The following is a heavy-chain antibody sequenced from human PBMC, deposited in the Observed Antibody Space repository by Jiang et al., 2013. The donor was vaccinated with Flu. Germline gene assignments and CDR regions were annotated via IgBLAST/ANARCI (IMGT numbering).Heavy chain of an antibody. CDR3: ARRSHSSNKWVY. D-gene: IGHD6-13*01. Sequence: LLKPSETLSLTCAVYGGSFSGYYSSWIRQPPGKGLEWIGEINHSGSTNYNPSLKSRVTISVDTSKNQFSLKLSSVTAADTAVYYCARRSHSSNKWVYWGQGTLVTVSS. CDR1: GGSFSGYY. V-gene: IGHV4-34*01. CDR2: INHSGST. J-gene: IGHJ4*02.